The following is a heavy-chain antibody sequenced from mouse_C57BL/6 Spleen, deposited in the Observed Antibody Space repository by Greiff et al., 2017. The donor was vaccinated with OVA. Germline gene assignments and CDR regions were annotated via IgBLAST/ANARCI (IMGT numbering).Heavy chain of an antibody. CDR2: IYPGDGDT. CDR1: GYAFSSSW. CDR3: ARTTTVLATKAIDY. Sequence: QVQLQQSGPELVKPGASVKISCKASGYAFSSSWMNWVKQRPGKGLEWIGRIYPGDGDTNYNGKFKGKATLTAAKSSSTAYMQLSSLTSEDSAVYFCARTTTVLATKAIDYWGQGTSVTVSS. D-gene: IGHD1-1*01. V-gene: IGHV1-82*01. J-gene: IGHJ4*01.